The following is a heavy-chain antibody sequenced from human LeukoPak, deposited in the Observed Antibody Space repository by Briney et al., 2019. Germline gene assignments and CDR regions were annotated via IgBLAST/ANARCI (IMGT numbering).Heavy chain of an antibody. Sequence: GGSLRLSCAASGFTFSSYAMSWARQAPGKGLEWVSSISSSSSYIYYADSVKGRFTISRDNAKNSLYLQMNSLRAEDTAVYYCARENGGTPDYWGQGTLVTVSS. CDR1: GFTFSSYA. CDR2: ISSSSSYI. CDR3: ARENGGTPDY. D-gene: IGHD4-23*01. J-gene: IGHJ4*02. V-gene: IGHV3-21*01.